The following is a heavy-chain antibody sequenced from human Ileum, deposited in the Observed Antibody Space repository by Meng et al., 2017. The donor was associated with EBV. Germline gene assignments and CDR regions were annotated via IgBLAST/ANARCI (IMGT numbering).Heavy chain of an antibody. V-gene: IGHV4-31*03. J-gene: IGHJ5*02. CDR1: GGSISSGGYY. Sequence: GLPQEAGPVLVKPSQTLSLTCTVSGGSISSGGYYWSWIRQHPGKGLEWIGYIHSSGSTYYNPSLRSRLTISVDTSKNQFSLKLSSVTAADTAVYYCARASYGSGSPLGESWFDPWGQGTLVTVSS. CDR3: ARASYGSGSPLGESWFDP. CDR2: IHSSGST. D-gene: IGHD3-10*01.